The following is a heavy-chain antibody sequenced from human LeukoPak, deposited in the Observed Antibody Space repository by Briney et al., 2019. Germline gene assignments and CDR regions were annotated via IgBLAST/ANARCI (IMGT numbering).Heavy chain of an antibody. V-gene: IGHV1-2*06. CDR1: GYTFTGYY. J-gene: IGHJ4*02. Sequence: GASVKVSCKASGYTFTGYYVHWVRQAPGQGLEWMGRMNPSSGVTYYAQKFEGRVTMTRDTSTSTVYMELSSLRSEDTAVYYCARDFIVVVTAIRDYYFDYWGQGTLVTVSS. D-gene: IGHD2-21*02. CDR2: MNPSSGVT. CDR3: ARDFIVVVTAIRDYYFDY.